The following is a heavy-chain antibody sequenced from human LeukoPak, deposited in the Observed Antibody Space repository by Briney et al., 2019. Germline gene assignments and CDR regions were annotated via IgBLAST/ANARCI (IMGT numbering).Heavy chain of an antibody. CDR3: ARGLRDSSGREYFQH. Sequence: WASVKVACKASGGTFSSYAISWVRQAPGQGLEWMGGIIPIFGTANYAQKFQGRVTITTDESTSTAYMYLSSLRPEDTAVYYCARGLRDSSGREYFQHWGQGTLVTVSS. D-gene: IGHD3-22*01. J-gene: IGHJ1*01. V-gene: IGHV1-69*05. CDR2: IIPIFGTA. CDR1: GGTFSSYA.